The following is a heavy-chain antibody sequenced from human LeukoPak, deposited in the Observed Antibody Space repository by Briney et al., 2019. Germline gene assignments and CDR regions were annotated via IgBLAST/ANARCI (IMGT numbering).Heavy chain of an antibody. J-gene: IGHJ4*02. Sequence: GASVKVSCKASRGTFSSYAINWVRQAPGQGLEWMGGIIPIFGTANYAQKFQGRVTITADESTSTAYMELSSLRSEDTAVYYCARLPMVRGVTEYYFDYWGQGTLVTVSS. D-gene: IGHD3-10*01. CDR3: ARLPMVRGVTEYYFDY. CDR2: IIPIFGTA. CDR1: RGTFSSYA. V-gene: IGHV1-69*13.